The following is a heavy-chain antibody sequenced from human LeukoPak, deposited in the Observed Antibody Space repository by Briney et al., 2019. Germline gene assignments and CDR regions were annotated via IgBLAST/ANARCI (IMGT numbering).Heavy chain of an antibody. J-gene: IGHJ3*02. V-gene: IGHV3-7*01. Sequence: QPGGSLRLSCAASGLTFNIYWMSWVRQAPGKGLEWVANIKKDGSEKYYVDSVKGRFTISRDNAKNSLYLQMNSLRADDTAVYYCARQETSSYNGAFDIWGQGTMVTVSS. CDR3: ARQETSSYNGAFDI. CDR2: IKKDGSEK. D-gene: IGHD1-26*01. CDR1: GLTFNIYW.